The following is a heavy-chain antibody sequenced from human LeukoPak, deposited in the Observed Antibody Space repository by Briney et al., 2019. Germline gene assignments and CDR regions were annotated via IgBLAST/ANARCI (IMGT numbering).Heavy chain of an antibody. CDR2: INPNSGGT. V-gene: IGHV1-2*06. D-gene: IGHD3-22*01. CDR3: ARYYYDSSGSV. CDR1: GYTFTGYY. Sequence: ASVKVSCKASGYTFTGYYMHGVRQAPGQGVEGMGRINPNSGGTNSAQTFQGRVTITTDKSIRTEYMELSRLRSADTAVYYCARYYYDSSGSVWGQGTLVTVSS. J-gene: IGHJ4*02.